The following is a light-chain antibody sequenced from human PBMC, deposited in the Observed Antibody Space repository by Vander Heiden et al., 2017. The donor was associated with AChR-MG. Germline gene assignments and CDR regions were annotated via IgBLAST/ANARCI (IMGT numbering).Light chain of an antibody. CDR1: QSVSSSY. J-gene: IGKJ1*01. CDR2: GAS. CDR3: HQYGTSPWT. V-gene: IGKV3-20*01. Sequence: IVLTQSPATLSLSPGERATLSCRAGQSVSSSYLAWYQQKPGQAPRLLVYGASNRATGIPDRFSGSGSGTDFTLTISRLEPEDFAVYYCHQYGTSPWTFGQGTKVEMK.